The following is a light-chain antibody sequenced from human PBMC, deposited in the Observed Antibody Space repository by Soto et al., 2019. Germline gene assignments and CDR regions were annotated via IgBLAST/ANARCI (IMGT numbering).Light chain of an antibody. Sequence: DIQMTQSPSSVSASVGDTVTITCRASQAISSWLAWYQQKPGKAPNLLISAASSLRSGVPSRFSGSGSGTSFTLTISSLQPEEFATYYCQQSNSFPLTFGGGTKVDIK. CDR3: QQSNSFPLT. J-gene: IGKJ4*01. CDR2: AAS. V-gene: IGKV1-12*01. CDR1: QAISSW.